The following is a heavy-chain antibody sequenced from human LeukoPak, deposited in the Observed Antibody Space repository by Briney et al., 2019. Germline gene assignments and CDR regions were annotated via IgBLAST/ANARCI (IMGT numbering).Heavy chain of an antibody. D-gene: IGHD1-26*01. CDR1: GYTFTTYA. CDR3: ASVLGAKGGYY. CDR2: INAGNGNT. Sequence: ASVKVSCKASGYTFTTYAIHWVRQAPGQRLEWMGWINAGNGNTKYSQKLQGRVTITRDTSASTAYMELSSLRSEDTAIYYCASVLGAKGGYYWGQGTLVTVSS. J-gene: IGHJ4*02. V-gene: IGHV1-3*01.